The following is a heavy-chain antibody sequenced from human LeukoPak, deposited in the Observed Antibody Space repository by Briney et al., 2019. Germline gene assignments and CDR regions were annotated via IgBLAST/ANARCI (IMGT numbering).Heavy chain of an antibody. V-gene: IGHV3-74*01. J-gene: IGHJ4*02. D-gene: IGHD5-18*01. Sequence: PGGSLRLSCAASGFTFSSYWMHWVRQAPGKGLVWVSRINSDGSSTGYADSVKGRFTISRDNAKNTLYLQMNSLRAEDTAVYYCARDYGRGYSYGYPPGYWGQGTLVTVSS. CDR3: ARDYGRGYSYGYPPGY. CDR1: GFTFSSYW. CDR2: INSDGSST.